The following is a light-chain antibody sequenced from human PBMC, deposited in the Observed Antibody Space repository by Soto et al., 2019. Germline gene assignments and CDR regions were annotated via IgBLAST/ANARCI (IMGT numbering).Light chain of an antibody. CDR2: QDC. V-gene: IGLV3-1*01. CDR1: KLGDKY. Sequence: SYELTQPPSVSVSPGQTASITCSGDKLGDKYACWYQQKPGQSPVLVIYQDCKRPSGIPERFSGSNSGNTATLTISGTQAMDEAYYYCQAWDSSTAVFGTGTKLTVL. CDR3: QAWDSSTAV. J-gene: IGLJ1*01.